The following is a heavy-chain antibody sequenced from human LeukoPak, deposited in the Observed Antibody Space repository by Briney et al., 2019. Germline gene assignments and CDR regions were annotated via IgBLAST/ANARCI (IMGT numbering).Heavy chain of an antibody. CDR1: GGSFSGYY. Sequence: TSETLSLTCAVYGGSFSGYYWSWIRQPPGKGLEWIGEINHSGSTNYNPSLKSRVTISVDTSKNQFSLKLSSVTAADTAVYYCARGRGKGITMVRGVSTRPFDYWGQGTLVTVSS. D-gene: IGHD3-10*01. J-gene: IGHJ4*02. CDR3: ARGRGKGITMVRGVSTRPFDY. V-gene: IGHV4-34*01. CDR2: INHSGST.